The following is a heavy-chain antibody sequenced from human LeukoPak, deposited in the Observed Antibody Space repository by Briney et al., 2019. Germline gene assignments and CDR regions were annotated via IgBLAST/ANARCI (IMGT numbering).Heavy chain of an antibody. CDR1: GFTFSSYS. CDR3: ARAWTGYSYGDY. Sequence: GGSLRLSCAASGFTFSSYSMNWVRQAPGKGLEWVASISSSSSYIYYADSVKGRFTISRDNAKNSLYLQMNSLRAEDTAVYYCARAWTGYSYGDYWGQGTLVTVSS. D-gene: IGHD5-18*01. V-gene: IGHV3-21*04. CDR2: ISSSSSYI. J-gene: IGHJ4*02.